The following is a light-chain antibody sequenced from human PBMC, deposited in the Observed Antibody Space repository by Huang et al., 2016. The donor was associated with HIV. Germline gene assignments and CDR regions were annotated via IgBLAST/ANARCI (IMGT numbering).Light chain of an antibody. V-gene: IGKV1-39*01. J-gene: IGKJ1*01. Sequence: DIQMTQSPSSLSASVGDRVTITCRASQPITIYLNWYQQKPGKAPKLLIYGASSLQSGVPSRFSGSGSGTDFTLTISSLQPKDFATYYCQQSYSTPRTFGQGTKVEI. CDR1: QPITIY. CDR2: GAS. CDR3: QQSYSTPRT.